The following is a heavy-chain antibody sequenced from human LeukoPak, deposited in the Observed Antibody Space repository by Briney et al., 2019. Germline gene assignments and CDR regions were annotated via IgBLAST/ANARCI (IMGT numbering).Heavy chain of an antibody. CDR2: ISGDGGST. V-gene: IGHV3-43*02. D-gene: IGHD4-17*01. CDR3: AKDIDYGDVYYFDY. Sequence: GGSLRLSCAASGFTFDDYAMHWVRQAPGKGLEWVSLISGDGGSTYYADSVEGRFTISRDNSKNSLYLQMNSLRTEDTALYYCAKDIDYGDVYYFDYWGQGTLVTVSS. CDR1: GFTFDDYA. J-gene: IGHJ4*02.